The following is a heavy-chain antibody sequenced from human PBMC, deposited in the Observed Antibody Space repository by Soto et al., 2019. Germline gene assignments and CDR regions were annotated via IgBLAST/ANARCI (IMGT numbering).Heavy chain of an antibody. D-gene: IGHD6-13*01. Sequence: SLRLSCAASGFTFDDYAMHWVRQAPGKGLEWVSGISWNSGSIGYADSVKGRFTISRDNAKNSLYLQMNSLRAEDTALYYCAKDTSSSWYDAFDIWGQGTMVTVSS. V-gene: IGHV3-9*01. CDR1: GFTFDDYA. CDR2: ISWNSGSI. J-gene: IGHJ3*02. CDR3: AKDTSSSWYDAFDI.